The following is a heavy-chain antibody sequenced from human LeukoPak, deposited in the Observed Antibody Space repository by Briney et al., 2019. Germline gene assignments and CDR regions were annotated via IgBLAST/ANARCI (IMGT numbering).Heavy chain of an antibody. CDR1: GGSISSYY. D-gene: IGHD1-26*01. V-gene: IGHV4-59*12. Sequence: SETLSLTCTVSGGSISSYYWSWIRQPPGKGLEWIGYIYYSGSTNYNPSLKSRVTISVDTSKNQFSLKLSSVTAADTAVYYCASTGSYRDYWGQGTLVTVSS. CDR3: ASTGSYRDY. CDR2: IYYSGST. J-gene: IGHJ4*02.